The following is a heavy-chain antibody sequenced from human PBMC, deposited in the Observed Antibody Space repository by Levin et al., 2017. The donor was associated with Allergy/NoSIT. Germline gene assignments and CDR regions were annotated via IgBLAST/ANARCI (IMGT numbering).Heavy chain of an antibody. CDR3: ASISSSWYRFDP. V-gene: IGHV4-39*07. CDR2: IYYGGST. D-gene: IGHD6-13*01. J-gene: IGHJ5*02. CDR1: GGSISSSSYY. Sequence: ASETLSLTCTVSGGSISSSSYYWGWIRQPPGKGLEWIGSIYYGGSTYYNPSLKSRVTISVDTSKNQFSLKLSSVTAADTAVYYCASISSSWYRFDPWGQGTLVTVSS.